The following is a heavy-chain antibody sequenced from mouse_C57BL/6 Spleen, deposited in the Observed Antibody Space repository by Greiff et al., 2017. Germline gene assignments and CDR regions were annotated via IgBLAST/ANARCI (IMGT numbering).Heavy chain of an antibody. Sequence: QVQLQQSDAELVKPGASLKISCKVSGYTFTDHTIHWMQQRPEQGLEWIGYICPRDGSTKYNEKFKGKSTLTADKSSSTAYLQLNRLTSEDSAGYFGARSENWDYFDYGGQGTTLTVSS. V-gene: IGHV1-78*01. J-gene: IGHJ2*01. D-gene: IGHD4-1*01. CDR1: GYTFTDHT. CDR3: ARSENWDYFDY. CDR2: ICPRDGST.